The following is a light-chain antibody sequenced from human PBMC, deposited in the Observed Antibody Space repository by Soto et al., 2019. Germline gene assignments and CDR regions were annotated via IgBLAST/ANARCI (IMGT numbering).Light chain of an antibody. CDR1: SSNIGAGFD. Sequence: QLVLTQPPSVSGAPGQRVTISCTGSSSNIGAGFDVHWYHQIAGTAPKLLIYGNSNRPSGVPDRFSGSKSGTSASLAINGLRSEDEADYYCAAWDDSLSVHVVFGGGTKLTVL. V-gene: IGLV1-40*01. CDR3: AAWDDSLSVHVV. J-gene: IGLJ2*01. CDR2: GNS.